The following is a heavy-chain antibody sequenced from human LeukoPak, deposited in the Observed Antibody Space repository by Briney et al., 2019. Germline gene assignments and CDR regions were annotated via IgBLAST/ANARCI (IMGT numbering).Heavy chain of an antibody. CDR2: ISACNGNT. J-gene: IGHJ6*03. CDR3: ASSPRYYYMDV. V-gene: IGHV1-18*01. Sequence: ASVKVSCKASGYTFTSYGISWVRQAPGQGLEWMGWISACNGNTNYAQKLQGRVTVTTDTSTSTAYMELRSLRSDDTAVYYCASSPRYYYMDVWGKGTTVTVSS. CDR1: GYTFTSYG.